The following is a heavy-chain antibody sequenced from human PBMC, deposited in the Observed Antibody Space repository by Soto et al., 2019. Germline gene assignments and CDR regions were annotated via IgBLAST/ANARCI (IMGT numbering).Heavy chain of an antibody. Sequence: NPSETLSLTCAVYGGSFSGYYWSWIRQPPGKGLEWIGEINHSGSTNYNPSLKSRVTISVDTSKNQFSLKLSSVTAADTAVYYCAREGCTNGLCYPYYARPGFDPWGQGTLVPVYS. J-gene: IGHJ5*02. CDR2: INHSGST. CDR3: AREGCTNGLCYPYYARPGFDP. CDR1: GGSFSGYY. D-gene: IGHD2-8*01. V-gene: IGHV4-34*01.